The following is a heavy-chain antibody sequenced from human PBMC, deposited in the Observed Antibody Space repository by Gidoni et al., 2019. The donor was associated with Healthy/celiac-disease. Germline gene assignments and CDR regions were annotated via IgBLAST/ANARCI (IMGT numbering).Heavy chain of an antibody. CDR2: ISFDGSSK. D-gene: IGHD3-3*01. CDR3: AREISFPGSWTNFDY. CDR1: GFTFSRYA. J-gene: IGHJ4*02. Sequence: QVQLVESGGGVVKPGRYLRLSCAASGFTFSRYAMNWVRQAPGQGLECVAVISFDGSSKYYAGSVKGRFTISRDNSKNTLYLQMNSLRAEDTAVYYCAREISFPGSWTNFDYWGQGTLVTVSS. V-gene: IGHV3-30-3*01.